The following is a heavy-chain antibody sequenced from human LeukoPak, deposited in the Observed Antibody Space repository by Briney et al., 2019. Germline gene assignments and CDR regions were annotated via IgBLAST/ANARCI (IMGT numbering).Heavy chain of an antibody. CDR3: APCGAFTAGGFDH. CDR2: IYHNGDT. J-gene: IGHJ4*02. D-gene: IGHD3-3*02. Sequence: SETLSLTCAVSGYFIRSDYHWSWIRQPPGKGLEWIGSIYHNGDTYYNPSLKSRVTFSVDTFKNQFSLKLTSVTAADTAFYYCAPCGAFTAGGFDHWGQGTLVTVSA. CDR1: GYFIRSDYH. V-gene: IGHV4-38-2*01.